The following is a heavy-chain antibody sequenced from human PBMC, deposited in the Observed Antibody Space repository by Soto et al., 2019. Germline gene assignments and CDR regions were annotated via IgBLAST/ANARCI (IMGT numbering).Heavy chain of an antibody. CDR2: ISGSGGST. J-gene: IGHJ4*02. CDR1: GFTFSSYA. CDR3: AKLFPGHSSSWVSFDY. V-gene: IGHV3-23*01. Sequence: EVQLLESGGGLVQPGGSLRLSCAASGFTFSSYAMSWVRQAPGKGLEWVSAISGSGGSTYYADSVKGRFTISRDNSKNTLYLQMNSLRAEDTAVYYCAKLFPGHSSSWVSFDYWGQGTLVTVSS. D-gene: IGHD6-13*01.